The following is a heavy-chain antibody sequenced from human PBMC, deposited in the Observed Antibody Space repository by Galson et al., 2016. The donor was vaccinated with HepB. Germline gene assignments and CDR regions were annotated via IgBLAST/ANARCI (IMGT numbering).Heavy chain of an antibody. J-gene: IGHJ5*02. CDR2: TSSDGSND. CDR3: GKGGTGIAVPVDL. V-gene: IGHV3-30*18. Sequence: SLRLSCAISGVIFSDHAMHWVRQAPGQGLEWVAVTSSDGSNDYYVDSVKGRFAISRDNSKNTLYLEMNSLRGEDTAVYYCGKGGTGIAVPVDLWGQGTQVTGSS. D-gene: IGHD1-1*01. CDR1: GVIFSDHA.